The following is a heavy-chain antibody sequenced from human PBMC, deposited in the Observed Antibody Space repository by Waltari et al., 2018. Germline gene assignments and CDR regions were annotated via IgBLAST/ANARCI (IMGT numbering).Heavy chain of an antibody. CDR3: ARDWSGSGRGINY. Sequence: VESGGGLGQHGGSLRLSCASSGFTLSTYWLSWVGQAPGKGLEWVANIKTDGSEKYYVDSVRGRFTISRDNAKNSLSLQMSTLRDEDTGRYYCARDWSGSGRGINYWGQGTLVTVSS. D-gene: IGHD3-3*01. CDR1: GFTLSTYW. CDR2: IKTDGSEK. V-gene: IGHV3-7*01. J-gene: IGHJ4*02.